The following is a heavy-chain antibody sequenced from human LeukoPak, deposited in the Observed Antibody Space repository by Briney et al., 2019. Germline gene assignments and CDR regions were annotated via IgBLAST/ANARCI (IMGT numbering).Heavy chain of an antibody. CDR1: GGSISSYY. Sequence: PSESLSLTCTVSGGSISSYYWSWIRQPPGKGLEWIRYIYYSGSTNYNPSLKSRVTISVDTSKNQFSLKLSSVTAADTAVYYCARGETDILTGYTDAFDIWGQGTMVTVSS. CDR2: IYYSGST. D-gene: IGHD3-9*01. CDR3: ARGETDILTGYTDAFDI. V-gene: IGHV4-59*01. J-gene: IGHJ3*02.